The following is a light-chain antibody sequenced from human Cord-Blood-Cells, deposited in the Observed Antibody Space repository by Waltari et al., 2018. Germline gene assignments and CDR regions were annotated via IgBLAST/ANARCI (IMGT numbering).Light chain of an antibody. Sequence: QSALTQPAPVSGSPGQSLTLSCPGTSRDVGGYNYVSWYQQHPGKAPKLMIYDVSKRPSGVSNRFSGSKSGNTASLTISGLQAEDEADYYCSSYTSSSTLVFGGGTKLTVL. V-gene: IGLV2-14*01. CDR1: SRDVGGYNY. CDR2: DVS. J-gene: IGLJ3*02. CDR3: SSYTSSSTLV.